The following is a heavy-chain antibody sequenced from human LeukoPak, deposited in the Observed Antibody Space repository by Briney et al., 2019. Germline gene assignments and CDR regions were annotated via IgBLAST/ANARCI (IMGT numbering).Heavy chain of an antibody. D-gene: IGHD1-7*01. V-gene: IGHV1-18*01. CDR1: DYIFTSYG. CDR2: ISAYNGNT. CDR3: ASSPTGTTYYYYGIDF. J-gene: IGHJ6*02. Sequence: ASVKVSCKATDYIFTSYGISWVRQAPGQGLEWMGWISAYNGNTNYAQKLQGRVTMTTDTSTSTAYMELRRLRSDDTAVYYCASSPTGTTYYYYGIDFWGQGTTVTVSS.